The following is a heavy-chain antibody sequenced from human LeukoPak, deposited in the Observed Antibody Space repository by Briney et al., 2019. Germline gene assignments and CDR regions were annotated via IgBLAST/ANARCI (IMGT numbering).Heavy chain of an antibody. D-gene: IGHD6-13*01. CDR1: GFTFSSYG. CDR3: AKGRSSWTLDY. V-gene: IGHV3-30*18. Sequence: GGPLRLSCATSGFTFSSYGMHWVRQAPGKGLEWVAVISYDGSNKYYADSVKGRFTISRDNSKNTLYLQMNSLRAEDTAVYYCAKGRSSWTLDYWGQGTLVTVSS. CDR2: ISYDGSNK. J-gene: IGHJ4*02.